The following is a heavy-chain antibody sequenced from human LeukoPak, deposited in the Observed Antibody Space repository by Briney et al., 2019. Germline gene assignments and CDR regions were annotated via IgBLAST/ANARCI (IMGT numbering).Heavy chain of an antibody. CDR1: GGSISSYY. Sequence: PSETLSLTCTVSGGSISSYYWSWIRQPPGKGLEWIGYIYYSGSTNYNPSLKGRVTISVDTSKNQFSLKLSSVTAADTAVYYCARDRLYYGSGSPGVMGYWGQGTLVTVSS. D-gene: IGHD3-10*01. CDR2: IYYSGST. CDR3: ARDRLYYGSGSPGVMGY. V-gene: IGHV4-59*12. J-gene: IGHJ4*02.